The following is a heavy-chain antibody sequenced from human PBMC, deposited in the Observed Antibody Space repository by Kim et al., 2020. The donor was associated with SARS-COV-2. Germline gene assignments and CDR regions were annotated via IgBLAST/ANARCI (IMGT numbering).Heavy chain of an antibody. D-gene: IGHD5-12*01. Sequence: ASVKVSCKASGYTFTSYDINWVRHATGQGLEWMGWMNPNSGNTGYAQKFKGRVTMTRNTSISTDYMELSRLRSEGTAVYYCAGRGVALGYWRQGTVVTVSS. CDR3: AGRGVALGY. J-gene: IGHJ4*02. V-gene: IGHV1-8*01. CDR1: GYTFTSYD. CDR2: MNPNSGNT.